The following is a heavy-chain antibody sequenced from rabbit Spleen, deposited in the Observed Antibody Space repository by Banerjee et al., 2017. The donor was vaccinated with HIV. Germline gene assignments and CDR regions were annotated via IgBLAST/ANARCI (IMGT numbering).Heavy chain of an antibody. D-gene: IGHD1-1*01. V-gene: IGHV1S40*01. Sequence: QSLEESGGDLVKPGASLTLTCTASGFSFSAVHWIYWVRQAPGKGLEWIGTIYVGEGIADYASWVNGRFTISSDNAQDTVDLQVNSLTTADTATYFCAREDVGGSYTLWGPGTLVTVS. CDR1: GFSFSAVHW. CDR2: IYVGEGIA. CDR3: AREDVGGSYTL. J-gene: IGHJ4*01.